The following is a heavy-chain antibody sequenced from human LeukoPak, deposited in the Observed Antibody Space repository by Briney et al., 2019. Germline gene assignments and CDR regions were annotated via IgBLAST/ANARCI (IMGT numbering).Heavy chain of an antibody. J-gene: IGHJ4*02. CDR1: GYTFTSYA. CDR3: ARELGGDIVVVPATPY. CDR2: INTNTGNP. D-gene: IGHD2-2*01. Sequence: ASVKVSCKASGYTFTSYAMNWVRQAPGQGLEWVGWINTNTGNPTYAQGFTGRFVLCLDTSVSTAYLQISSLKAEDTAVYYCARELGGDIVVVPATPYWGQGTLVTVPS. V-gene: IGHV7-4-1*02.